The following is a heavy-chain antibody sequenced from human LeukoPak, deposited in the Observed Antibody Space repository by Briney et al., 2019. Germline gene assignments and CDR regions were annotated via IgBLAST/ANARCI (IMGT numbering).Heavy chain of an antibody. D-gene: IGHD3-3*01. CDR3: ARDNWNSYFYMDV. CDR1: GGSFNNYA. V-gene: IGHV1-69*06. CDR2: IIPFAGTA. J-gene: IGHJ6*03. Sequence: AASVKVSCKASGGSFNNYAVTWVRQAPGQGLEWMGGIIPFAGTANYAQKFQGRVTITADTSTSTAYMELSSLRSEDTAVYFCARDNWNSYFYMDVWGNGTTVTVSS.